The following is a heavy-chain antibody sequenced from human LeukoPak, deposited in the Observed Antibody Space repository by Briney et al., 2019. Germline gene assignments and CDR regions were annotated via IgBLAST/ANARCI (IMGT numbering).Heavy chain of an antibody. CDR3: AKDTAKRSYYYYMDV. J-gene: IGHJ6*03. CDR2: ISGSGGST. Sequence: GGSLRLSCAASGFTFSSYGMSWVRQAPGKGLEWVSAISGSGGSTYYADSVKGRFTISRDNSKNTLYLQMNSLRAEDTAVYYCAKDTAKRSYYYYMDVWGKGTTVTISS. D-gene: IGHD5-18*01. V-gene: IGHV3-23*01. CDR1: GFTFSSYG.